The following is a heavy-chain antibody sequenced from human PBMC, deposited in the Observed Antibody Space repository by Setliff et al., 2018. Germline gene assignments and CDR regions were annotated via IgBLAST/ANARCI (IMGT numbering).Heavy chain of an antibody. Sequence: GGSLRLSCAASGFTFSTHSMNWVRQAPGKGLEWVSSISRSSTYIYYPGTMKGRFTLSRDNARNSLYLKMNSLRAEGTAVYYCTRDLSPYDSCGYYDAFDMWGQGTMVTVSS. CDR3: TRDLSPYDSCGYYDAFDM. CDR1: GFTFSTHS. J-gene: IGHJ3*02. D-gene: IGHD3-22*01. V-gene: IGHV3-21*01. CDR2: ISRSSTYI.